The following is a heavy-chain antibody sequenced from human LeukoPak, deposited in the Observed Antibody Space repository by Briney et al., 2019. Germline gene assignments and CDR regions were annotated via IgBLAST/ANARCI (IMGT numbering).Heavy chain of an antibody. CDR3: ATAGAAAGKYFYHVMAR. J-gene: IGHJ6*01. CDR2: FDPEDGET. D-gene: IGHD6-13*01. V-gene: IGHV1-24*01. CDR1: GYTLPKSS. Sequence: GASVRVSRKVPGYTLPKSSIHWVRQAPEQGLEWMGGFDPEDGETIYAQKFQGRVTLTEDTDTAYMDLSSLKSEDTAVYYCATAGAAAGKYFYHVMARWVQGATVTVSS.